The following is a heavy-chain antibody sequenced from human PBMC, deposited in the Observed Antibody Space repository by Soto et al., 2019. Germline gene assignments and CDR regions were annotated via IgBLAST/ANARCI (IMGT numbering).Heavy chain of an antibody. V-gene: IGHV4-39*01. CDR3: ARHPQAGTFDF. D-gene: IGHD6-13*01. Sequence: QLQLQESGPGLVKPSETLSLTCTVSGGSISSSSYYWGWIRQPPGKGLEWIGSIYYSGSTYYNPSLKSRVTISVDTSKNQFSLKLSSVTAADTAVYYCARHPQAGTFDFWGQGTLVTVSS. CDR1: GGSISSSSYY. CDR2: IYYSGST. J-gene: IGHJ4*02.